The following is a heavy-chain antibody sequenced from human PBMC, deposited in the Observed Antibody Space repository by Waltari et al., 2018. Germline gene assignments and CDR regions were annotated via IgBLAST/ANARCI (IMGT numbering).Heavy chain of an antibody. CDR1: GFILSSLE. CDR3: ATKYSSSSWDY. D-gene: IGHD6-6*01. V-gene: IGHV3-48*03. CDR2: ITSRLSTL. Sequence: EVQLVESGGGLVQPGGSLRLSCAASGFILSSLERSWVRQAQGKGMEWITSITSRLSTLYYADSGKGRFTSSRDNAKNSLYLQMNSLRAEDTAVYYCATKYSSSSWDYWGQGTLVTVSS. J-gene: IGHJ4*02.